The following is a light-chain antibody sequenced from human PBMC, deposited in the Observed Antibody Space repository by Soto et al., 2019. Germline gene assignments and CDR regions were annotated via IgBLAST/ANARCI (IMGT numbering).Light chain of an antibody. J-gene: IGKJ3*01. CDR2: KSS. V-gene: IGKV1-5*03. Sequence: DIQMTQSPSTLSASVGDRVTITCRASQSITRLLAWYPQNPGKAPKLLIYKSSNLGGGVPSRFSGDGSGTEFTLTISSLQPEDSATYYFQQDNSYSSFGPGTKVDIK. CDR1: QSITRL. CDR3: QQDNSYSS.